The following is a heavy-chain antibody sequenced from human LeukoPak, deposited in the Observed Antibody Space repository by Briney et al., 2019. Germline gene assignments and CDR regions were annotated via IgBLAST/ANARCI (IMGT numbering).Heavy chain of an antibody. V-gene: IGHV4-4*07. J-gene: IGHJ4*02. CDR1: GGSISSHY. CDR2: FHASGST. CDR3: ARENSTYSGAYYFNY. Sequence: SETLSLTYTVSGGSISSHYWSWIRQPAGKGLEWIGRFHASGSTGYNPSLKSRVTMSVDTSSNQFSLKLSSVTAADTAVYYCARENSTYSGAYYFNYWGQGIPVTVSS. D-gene: IGHD1-26*01.